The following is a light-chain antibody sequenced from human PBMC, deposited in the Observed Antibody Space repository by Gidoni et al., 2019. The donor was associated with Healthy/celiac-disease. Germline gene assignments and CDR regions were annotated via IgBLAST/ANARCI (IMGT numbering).Light chain of an antibody. Sequence: DIQMTQSPSSLSASVGDRVTITCRASQGISNSLAWYQQKPGKAPKLLLYAASRLESGVPSRFSGSGSGTDYTLTISSLQPEDFATYYCQQYYSTLYTFGQGSKLEIK. CDR3: QQYYSTLYT. J-gene: IGKJ2*01. CDR2: AAS. CDR1: QGISNS. V-gene: IGKV1-NL1*01.